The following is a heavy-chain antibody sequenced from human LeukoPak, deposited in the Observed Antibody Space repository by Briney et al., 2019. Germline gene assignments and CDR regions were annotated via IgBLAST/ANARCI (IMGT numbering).Heavy chain of an antibody. CDR1: GGSISSSSYY. V-gene: IGHV4-39*01. CDR3: ASYSSGTQFDY. J-gene: IGHJ4*02. D-gene: IGHD3-22*01. CDR2: IYYSGST. Sequence: SETLSLTCTVSGGSISSSSYYWGWIRQPPGKGLEWIGSIYYSGSTYYNPSLKSRVTISVDTSKNQFSLKLSSVTAADTAVYYCASYSSGTQFDYWGQGTLVTVSS.